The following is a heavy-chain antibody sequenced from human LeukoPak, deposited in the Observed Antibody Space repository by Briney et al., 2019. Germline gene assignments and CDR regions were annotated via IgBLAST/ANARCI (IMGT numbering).Heavy chain of an antibody. Sequence: GESLKISCKGSGYSFTSCWIGWVRQTPGKGLEWMGIIYPGDSDTRYSPSFQGQVTISADKSISTAYLQWSSLKTSDTAIYYCARLRFLEWLFPPDYWGQGPLVTVSS. V-gene: IGHV5-51*01. D-gene: IGHD3-3*01. CDR1: GYSFTSCW. J-gene: IGHJ4*02. CDR2: IYPGDSDT. CDR3: ARLRFLEWLFPPDY.